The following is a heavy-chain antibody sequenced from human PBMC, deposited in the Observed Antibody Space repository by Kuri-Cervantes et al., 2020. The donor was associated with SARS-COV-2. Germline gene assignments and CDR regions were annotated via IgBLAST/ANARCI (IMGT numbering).Heavy chain of an antibody. CDR1: GGSISSSSYY. V-gene: IGHV4-39*07. Sequence: GSLRLSCTVSGGSISSSSYYWGWIRQPPGKGLEWIGSIYYSGSTNYNPSLKSRVTISADTSKNQFSLKLSSVTAADTAVYYCARGSESPPFDYWGQGTLVTVSS. CDR2: IYYSGST. J-gene: IGHJ4*02. D-gene: IGHD2/OR15-2a*01. CDR3: ARGSESPPFDY.